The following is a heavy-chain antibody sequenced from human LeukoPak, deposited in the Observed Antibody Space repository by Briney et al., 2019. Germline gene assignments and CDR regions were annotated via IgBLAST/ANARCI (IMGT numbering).Heavy chain of an antibody. D-gene: IGHD2-2*02. J-gene: IGHJ5*02. CDR3: ARHPYCSSTSCYIWFDP. V-gene: IGHV4-59*08. Sequence: SETLSLTCTVSGGSISSYYWSWIRQPPGKGLEWIGYIYYSGSTNYNPSLKSRVTISVDTSKNQFSLKLSSVTAADTAVYYCARHPYCSSTSCYIWFDPWGQGTLVTVYS. CDR2: IYYSGST. CDR1: GGSISSYY.